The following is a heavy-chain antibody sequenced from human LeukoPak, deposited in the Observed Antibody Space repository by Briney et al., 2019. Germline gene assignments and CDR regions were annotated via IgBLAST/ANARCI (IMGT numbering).Heavy chain of an antibody. V-gene: IGHV4-59*01. CDR1: GGSISTYY. Sequence: SETLSLTCTVSGGSISTYYWSWIRQPPGKGLEWIGYIHYSGSINYNPSLKSRVTMSIDTSNNQFSLNLTSVTAGDTAVYYCARDTSGWYFNLWGRGTLVTVSS. CDR2: IHYSGSI. J-gene: IGHJ2*01. CDR3: ARDTSGWYFNL. D-gene: IGHD6-19*01.